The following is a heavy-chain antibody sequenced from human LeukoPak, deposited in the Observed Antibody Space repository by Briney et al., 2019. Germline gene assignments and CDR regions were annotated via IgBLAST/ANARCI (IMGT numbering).Heavy chain of an antibody. D-gene: IGHD6-13*01. Sequence: GESLKISCKGSGYRITSYWIGWVRQMPGKGLEWMGIIYPSDADTRYSPSFQGQVTISADKSISTAYLQWSSLKASDTAMYYGARLRDSSSWSGPYYYYMDVWGKGTTVTVSS. J-gene: IGHJ6*03. CDR1: GYRITSYW. V-gene: IGHV5-51*01. CDR3: ARLRDSSSWSGPYYYYMDV. CDR2: IYPSDADT.